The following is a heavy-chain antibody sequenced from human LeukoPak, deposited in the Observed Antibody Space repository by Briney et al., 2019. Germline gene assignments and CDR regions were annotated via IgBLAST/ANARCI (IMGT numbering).Heavy chain of an antibody. CDR2: ISGSGKNT. D-gene: IGHD5-12*01. J-gene: IGHJ4*02. CDR1: GFTFSSYA. CDR3: AGDHGYSGYDPGSY. Sequence: GGSLRLSCAASGFTFSSYAMSWVRQAPGKGLEWVSVISGSGKNTYYADSVKGRFTISRDNSKNTLYLQMNSLRAEDTAVYYCAGDHGYSGYDPGSYWGQGTLVTVSS. V-gene: IGHV3-23*01.